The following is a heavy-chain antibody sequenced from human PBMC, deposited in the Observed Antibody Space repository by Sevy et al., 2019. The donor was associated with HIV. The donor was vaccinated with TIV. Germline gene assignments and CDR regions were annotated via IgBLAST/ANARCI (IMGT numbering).Heavy chain of an antibody. CDR1: GGSISSNY. CDR2: IYSSGSS. Sequence: SETLSLTCTVSGGSISSNYWSWIRQPPGKGLEWIGYIYSSGSSYNPSLKSRVSISMDTSKNQFSLKLNSVTAADTAVYYCARSSGYSYGDFDYWGQGTLVTVSS. CDR3: ARSSGYSYGDFDY. J-gene: IGHJ4*02. D-gene: IGHD5-18*01. V-gene: IGHV4-59*01.